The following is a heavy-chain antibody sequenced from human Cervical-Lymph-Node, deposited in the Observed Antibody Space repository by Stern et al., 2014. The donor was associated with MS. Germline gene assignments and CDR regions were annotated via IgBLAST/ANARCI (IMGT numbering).Heavy chain of an antibody. J-gene: IGHJ3*02. Sequence: QVQLVQSGPGLVKPSETLSLTCTVSGGSISSYYWSWIRQPPGKGLEWIGYIYYSGSTNYNPSLKSRVTISVDTSKNQFSLKLSSVTAADTAVYYCARDSLYGDYVSTAFDIWGQGTMVTVSS. D-gene: IGHD4-17*01. CDR1: GGSISSYY. CDR2: IYYSGST. CDR3: ARDSLYGDYVSTAFDI. V-gene: IGHV4-59*01.